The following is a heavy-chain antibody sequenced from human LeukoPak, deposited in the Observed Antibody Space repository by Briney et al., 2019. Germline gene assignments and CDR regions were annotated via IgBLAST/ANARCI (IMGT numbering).Heavy chain of an antibody. CDR2: FDPEDGET. CDR1: GYTLTELS. V-gene: IGHV1-24*01. J-gene: IGHJ3*02. Sequence: ASVKVSCKVSGYTLTELSMHWVRQAPGKGLEWMGGFDPEDGETIYAQKFQGRVTMTEDTSTDTAYMELSSLRFEDTAVYYCATVSTYYRNAFDIWGQGTMVTVSS. CDR3: ATVSTYYRNAFDI. D-gene: IGHD3-10*01.